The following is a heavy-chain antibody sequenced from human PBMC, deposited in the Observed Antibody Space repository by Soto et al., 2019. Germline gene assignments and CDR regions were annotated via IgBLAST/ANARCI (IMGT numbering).Heavy chain of an antibody. V-gene: IGHV3-7*01. Sequence: GGSLRLSCAASGFTFSSHWMSWVRQAPGEGLEWVANIKQDGSEKYYMDSVKGRFTISRDNAKNSLYLQMNSLRAEDTAVYLCARVTYSYGWIFDYWGQGTLVTVSS. CDR2: IKQDGSEK. J-gene: IGHJ4*01. CDR1: GFTFSSHW. CDR3: ARVTYSYGWIFDY. D-gene: IGHD3-16*02.